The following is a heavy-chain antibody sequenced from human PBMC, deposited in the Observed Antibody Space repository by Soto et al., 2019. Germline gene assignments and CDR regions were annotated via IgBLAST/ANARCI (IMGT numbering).Heavy chain of an antibody. Sequence: PGGSLRLSCAASGFTFSSYGMHWVRQAPGKGLEWVAVISYDGSNKYYADSVKGRFTISRDNSKNTLYLQMNSLRAEDTAVYYCAKDARMVYGPENYYYYYGMDVWGQGTTVTVSS. J-gene: IGHJ6*02. CDR2: ISYDGSNK. CDR1: GFTFSSYG. D-gene: IGHD2-8*01. V-gene: IGHV3-30*18. CDR3: AKDARMVYGPENYYYYYGMDV.